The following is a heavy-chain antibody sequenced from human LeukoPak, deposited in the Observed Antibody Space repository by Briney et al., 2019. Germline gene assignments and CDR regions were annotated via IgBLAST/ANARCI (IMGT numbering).Heavy chain of an antibody. CDR3: VREDATYWIDA. V-gene: IGHV4-38-2*01. J-gene: IGHJ5*02. CDR2: IYHSGNT. Sequence: PSETLPHLRCLCGYPNSSLLYLDRLRQPPGKGLEWIGSIYHSGNTYYNPSLKSRVTISVDTSKKLFCLKLSSVTAADTPVSYCVREDATYWIDAWGKGTLVTVSS. CDR1: GYPNSSLLY.